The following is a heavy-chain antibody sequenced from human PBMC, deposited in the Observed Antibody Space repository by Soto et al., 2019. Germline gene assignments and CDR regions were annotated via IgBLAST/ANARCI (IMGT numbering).Heavy chain of an antibody. CDR3: AREGNLGRWLQPLDF. V-gene: IGHV4-59*01. D-gene: IGHD5-12*01. Sequence: SETLSLTCTVSGDSISAYSWGWVRQPPGKGLEWIGNIHYNGNTKYNPSLKSRVSMSVDTSKNQFSLRLISVTAADTAKYFCAREGNLGRWLQPLDFWGQGTQVTVSS. J-gene: IGHJ4*02. CDR2: IHYNGNT. CDR1: GDSISAYS.